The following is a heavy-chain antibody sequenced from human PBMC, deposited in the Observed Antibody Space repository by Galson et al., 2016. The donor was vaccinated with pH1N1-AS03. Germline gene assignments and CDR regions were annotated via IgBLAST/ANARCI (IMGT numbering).Heavy chain of an antibody. CDR2: IIPIFNTI. J-gene: IGHJ6*02. D-gene: IGHD5-18*01. Sequence: SVKVSCKASGGTFSRSTISWVRQAPGHGLEWMGRIIPIFNTINYAQKLRGRVTMTMDESTCTAYMARSSLRYEDSAIYYCCVSVTPSSFTDALDLWGQGTTVTVSS. V-gene: IGHV1-69*05. CDR1: GGTFSRST. CDR3: CVSVTPSSFTDALDL.